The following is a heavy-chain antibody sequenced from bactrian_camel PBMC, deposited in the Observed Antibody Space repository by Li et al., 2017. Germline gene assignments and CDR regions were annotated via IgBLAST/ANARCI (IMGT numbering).Heavy chain of an antibody. CDR2: ITRIHGGT. Sequence: VQLVESGGGSVQAGGSLRLACSAPGYIDSNYCMGWFRQAPGKEREGVAVITRIHGGTEYADSVKGRFIISRDSSKMTWSLQMNNLKPEDTAMYYCTAVTGCSLTPWLRDPGNKSGPMNWGQGTQVTVS. CDR1: GYIDSNYC. V-gene: IGHV3S59*01. J-gene: IGHJ4*01. D-gene: IGHD3*01. CDR3: TAVTGCSLTPWLRDPGNKSGPMN.